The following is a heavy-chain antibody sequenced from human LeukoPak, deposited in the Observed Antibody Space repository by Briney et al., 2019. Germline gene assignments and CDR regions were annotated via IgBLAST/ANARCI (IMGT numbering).Heavy chain of an antibody. J-gene: IGHJ4*02. CDR1: GFNFNKYG. Sequence: GGSLRLSCVVSGFNFNKYGMNWVRQAPGKGLDWVARIAFDGSNENYAESVKGRFTISRDNSKNTLYLQLSSLTAEDTAVYYCARPSGSVTIFGVVDYFDYWGQGSLVTVSS. D-gene: IGHD3-3*01. CDR2: IAFDGSNE. CDR3: ARPSGSVTIFGVVDYFDY. V-gene: IGHV3-30*04.